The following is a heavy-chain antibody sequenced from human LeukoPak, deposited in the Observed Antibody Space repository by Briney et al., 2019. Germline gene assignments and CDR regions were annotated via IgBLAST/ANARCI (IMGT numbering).Heavy chain of an antibody. CDR3: AKVGTKTDYEDSFDY. J-gene: IGHJ4*02. D-gene: IGHD4-17*01. CDR2: ISGSGGST. V-gene: IGHV3-23*01. CDR1: GFTVSSNY. Sequence: PGGSLRLSCAASGFTVSSNYMSWVRQAPGKGLEWVSAISGSGGSTYYADSVKGRFTISRDNSENTLYLQMNSLRAEDTAVYYCAKVGTKTDYEDSFDYWGQGTLVTVSS.